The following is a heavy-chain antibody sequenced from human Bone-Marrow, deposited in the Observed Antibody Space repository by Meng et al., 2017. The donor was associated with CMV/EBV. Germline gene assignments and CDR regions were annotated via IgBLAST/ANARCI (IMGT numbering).Heavy chain of an antibody. D-gene: IGHD6-13*01. V-gene: IGHV4-59*01. Sequence: SETLSLTCTVSGGSISSYYWSWIRQPPGKGLEWIGYIYYSGSTNYNPSLKSRVTISVDTSKNQFSLKLSSVTAADTAVYYCARGQGMYSSSWKFYFYAMDVWGQGTTVTVSS. CDR3: ARGQGMYSSSWKFYFYAMDV. CDR1: GGSISSYY. J-gene: IGHJ6*02. CDR2: IYYSGST.